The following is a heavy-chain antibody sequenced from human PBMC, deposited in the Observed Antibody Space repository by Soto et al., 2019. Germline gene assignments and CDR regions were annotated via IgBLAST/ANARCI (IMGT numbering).Heavy chain of an antibody. D-gene: IGHD4-17*01. V-gene: IGHV4-61*01. CDR1: GVSVSSGSFY. Sequence: SETLSLTCTVSGVSVSSGSFYWAWIRQPPGKGLEWIGFGSYSGTTNYKPTIKSRVTISVDTYRSQISLKVSSLTAADTAVYYCAKGATVTQYDYWGQGTLVTVSS. J-gene: IGHJ4*02. CDR3: AKGATVTQYDY. CDR2: GSYSGTT.